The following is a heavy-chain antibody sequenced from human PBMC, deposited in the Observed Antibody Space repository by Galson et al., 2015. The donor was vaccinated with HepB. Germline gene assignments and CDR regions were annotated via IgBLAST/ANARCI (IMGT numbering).Heavy chain of an antibody. Sequence: SVKVSCKASGGTFSSYTISWVRQAPGQGLEWMGRIIPILGIANYAQKFQGRVTITADKSTSTAYMELSSLRSEDTAVYYCARDRDGYNVTNSNPIDYWGQGTLVTVSS. D-gene: IGHD5-24*01. CDR2: IIPILGIA. CDR1: GGTFSSYT. CDR3: ARDRDGYNVTNSNPIDY. V-gene: IGHV1-69*04. J-gene: IGHJ4*02.